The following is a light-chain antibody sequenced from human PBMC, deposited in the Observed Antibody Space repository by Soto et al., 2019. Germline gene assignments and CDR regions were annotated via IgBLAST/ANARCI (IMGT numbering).Light chain of an antibody. CDR1: QTISRI. CDR3: QQSYNTPWT. V-gene: IGKV1-39*01. CDR2: GAF. Sequence: DIQMTQSPSSLSASVGDRVTITCRESQTISRIANWYQQKPGKAPKLLISGAFDLRSGVPSRFSGSGSGTDFTLNISGLQPEDFATYYCQQSYNTPWTFGQGTKVEIK. J-gene: IGKJ1*01.